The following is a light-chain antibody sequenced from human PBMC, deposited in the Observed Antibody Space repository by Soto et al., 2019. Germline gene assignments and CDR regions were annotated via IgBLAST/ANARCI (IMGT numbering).Light chain of an antibody. Sequence: QSVLTQPPSVSGAPGQRVTISCTGSSSNIGAPYDVHWYQHLPGTAPKLLIYRNNNRPSGVPDRFSGSNSGTSASLAITGLQAEDEADYYCQSFDSSLNGWVFGGGTKLTV. CDR1: SSNIGAPYD. CDR2: RNN. V-gene: IGLV1-40*01. J-gene: IGLJ3*02. CDR3: QSFDSSLNGWV.